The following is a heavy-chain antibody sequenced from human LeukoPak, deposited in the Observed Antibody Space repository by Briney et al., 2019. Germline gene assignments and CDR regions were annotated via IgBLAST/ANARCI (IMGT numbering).Heavy chain of an antibody. J-gene: IGHJ4*02. V-gene: IGHV3-11*01. CDR3: ARDYRDGYNYYFDY. CDR2: ISGSGTDI. Sequence: PGGSLRLSCEASGFTFSDPYMSWIRQAPGKGLECLSYISGSGTDINYADSVRGRFTISRDNAKNLLYLQMNDLRVEDTAVYYCARDYRDGYNYYFDYWGQGTLVTVSS. D-gene: IGHD5-24*01. CDR1: GFTFSDPY.